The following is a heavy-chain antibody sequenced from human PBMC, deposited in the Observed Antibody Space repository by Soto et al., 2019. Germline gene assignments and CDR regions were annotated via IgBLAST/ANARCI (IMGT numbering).Heavy chain of an antibody. CDR1: GFSLSTSGMC. Sequence: SGPTLVNPTQTLTLTCTFSGFSLSTSGMCVSWIRQPPGKALEWLARIDWDDDKYYSTSLKTRLTISKDTSKNQVVLTMTNMDPVDTATYYCARTPSYSGSYYGMDVWGQGTTVTVSS. V-gene: IGHV2-70*11. J-gene: IGHJ6*02. D-gene: IGHD1-26*01. CDR3: ARTPSYSGSYYGMDV. CDR2: IDWDDDK.